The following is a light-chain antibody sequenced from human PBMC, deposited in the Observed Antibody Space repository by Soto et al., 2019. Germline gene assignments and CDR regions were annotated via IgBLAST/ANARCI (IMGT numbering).Light chain of an antibody. J-gene: IGLJ1*01. Sequence: LTQPASVSRSPGEATTIAGTGTSGEVAGCNYGSWYQQHPGNAPQLMIFDVSNRPSGVSNRLSRPKSGNTAPLTISGLQAEDEADYYCSSHSSSSILHGFGTGTKVTVL. V-gene: IGLV2-14*01. CDR2: DVS. CDR3: SSHSSSSILHG. CDR1: SGEVAGCNY.